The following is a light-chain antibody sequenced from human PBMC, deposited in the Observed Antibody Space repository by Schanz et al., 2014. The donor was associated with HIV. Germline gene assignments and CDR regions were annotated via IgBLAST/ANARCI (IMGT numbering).Light chain of an antibody. CDR2: DTS. J-gene: IGKJ1*01. V-gene: IGKV3-15*01. CDR3: QQYNNWPSWT. Sequence: EIVLTQSPATLSLSPGERATLSCRASQSVSSNLAWYQQKPGQAPTLLIYDTSARATGIPDRFSGSGSGTEFTLTISSLQSEDSAIYYCQQYNNWPSWTFGQGTKVEIK. CDR1: QSVSSN.